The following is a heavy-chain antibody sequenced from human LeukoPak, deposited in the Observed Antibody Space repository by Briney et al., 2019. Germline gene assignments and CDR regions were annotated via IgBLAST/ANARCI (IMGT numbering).Heavy chain of an antibody. D-gene: IGHD6-19*01. CDR1: GFTFSSYG. V-gene: IGHV3-30*03. CDR2: VSDDGSNK. Sequence: GGSLRLSCAASGFTFSSYGMHWVRQAPGKGLEWMAVVSDDGSNKYYEDSVRGRFTISRDNSKNTLYLQMNSLRAEDTAVYYCARTSVAGLGQAHDYWGQGTLVTVSS. J-gene: IGHJ4*02. CDR3: ARTSVAGLGQAHDY.